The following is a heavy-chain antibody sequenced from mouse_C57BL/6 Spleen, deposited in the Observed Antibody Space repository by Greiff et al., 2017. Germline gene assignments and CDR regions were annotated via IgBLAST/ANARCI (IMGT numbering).Heavy chain of an antibody. V-gene: IGHV10-1*01. Sequence: EVQLVESGGGLVQPKGSLKLSCAASGFSFNTYAMNWVRQAPGKGLEWVARIRSKSNNYATYYADSVKDRFTISRDDSESMLYLQMNNLKTEDTAMYYCVRDFITTVETRYFDVWGTGTTVTVSS. CDR3: VRDFITTVETRYFDV. CDR2: IRSKSNNYAT. J-gene: IGHJ1*03. CDR1: GFSFNTYA. D-gene: IGHD1-1*01.